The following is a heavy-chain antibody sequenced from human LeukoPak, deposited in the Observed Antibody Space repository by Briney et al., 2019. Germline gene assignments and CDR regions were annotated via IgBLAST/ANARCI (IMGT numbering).Heavy chain of an antibody. V-gene: IGHV3-7*01. Sequence: GGSLRLSCAASGFTFSSYSMNWVRQAPGKGLEWVATIKQDESEKYYVDSVKGRFTISRDNAKNSLYLQMNSLRAEDTAVYYCARPYSISWELDSWGQGTLVTVSS. J-gene: IGHJ5*01. D-gene: IGHD6-13*01. CDR2: IKQDESEK. CDR1: GFTFSSYS. CDR3: ARPYSISWELDS.